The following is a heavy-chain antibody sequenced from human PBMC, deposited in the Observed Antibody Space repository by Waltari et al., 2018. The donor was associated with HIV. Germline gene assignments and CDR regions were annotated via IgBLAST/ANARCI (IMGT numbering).Heavy chain of an antibody. CDR3: ARYGSGTSFEY. CDR2: VYPSGAT. V-gene: IGHV4-38-2*01. D-gene: IGHD3-10*01. CDR1: GYSISSGFY. J-gene: IGHJ4*02. Sequence: QVQLQESGPGLVKPSETLSLTCAVSGYSISSGFYWAWIRQPPGEGLVWIGNVYPSGATTYTPSLESRVSISLDSSANKFSLKLTSVTAADTAVYYCARYGSGTSFEYWGQGARVTVSS.